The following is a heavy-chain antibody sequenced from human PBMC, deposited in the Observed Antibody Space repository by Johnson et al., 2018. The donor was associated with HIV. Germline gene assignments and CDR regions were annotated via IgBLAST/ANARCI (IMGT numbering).Heavy chain of an antibody. D-gene: IGHD3-10*01. J-gene: IGHJ3*02. V-gene: IGHV3-30*04. CDR1: VFTFSSYA. CDR3: ARHRAAVLWFREGDTFDI. CDR2: ISYDGSNK. Sequence: QVQLVESGGGVVQPGRSLRLSCAASVFTFSSYAMHWVRQAPGKGLEWVAVISYDGSNKYYADSVKGRFTISRDNSKNTLYLQMNSLRAEDTAVYYCARHRAAVLWFREGDTFDIWGQGTMVTVSS.